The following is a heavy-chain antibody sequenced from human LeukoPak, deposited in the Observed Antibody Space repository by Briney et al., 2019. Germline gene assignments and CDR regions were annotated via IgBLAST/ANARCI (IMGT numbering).Heavy chain of an antibody. CDR1: GGTFSSYA. CDR2: IIPIFGTA. J-gene: IGHJ4*02. Sequence: GASVKVSCKASGGTFSSYAISWVRQAPGQGLEWMGGIIPIFGTANYAQKFQGRVTITADKSTSTAYMELSSLRSEDTAAYYCAREGRYSGLDYWGQGTLVTVSS. D-gene: IGHD1-26*01. V-gene: IGHV1-69*06. CDR3: AREGRYSGLDY.